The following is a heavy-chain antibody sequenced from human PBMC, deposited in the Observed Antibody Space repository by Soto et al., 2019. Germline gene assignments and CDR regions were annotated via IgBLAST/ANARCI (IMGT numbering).Heavy chain of an antibody. CDR2: ISYDGSNK. J-gene: IGHJ6*02. CDR3: ARAGVAATDYYYYYGMDV. D-gene: IGHD2-15*01. Sequence: QVQLVESGGGVVQPGRSLRLSCAASGFTFSSYAMHWVRQAPGKGLEWVAVISYDGSNKYYADSVKGRFTISRDNSKNTLYLQMNSLRAEDTAVYYCARAGVAATDYYYYYGMDVWGQGTTVTVSS. V-gene: IGHV3-30-3*01. CDR1: GFTFSSYA.